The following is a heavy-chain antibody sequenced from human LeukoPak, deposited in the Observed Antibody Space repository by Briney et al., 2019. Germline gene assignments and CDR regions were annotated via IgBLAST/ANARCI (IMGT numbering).Heavy chain of an antibody. J-gene: IGHJ6*03. Sequence: GGSLRLSCAASGFTFSSYSMNWVRQAPGKGLEWVSYISSSSSTIHYADSVKGRFTISRDNAKNSLYLQMNSLRAEDTAVYYCARKQLGYYYMYVWGKGTTVTVSS. CDR3: ARKQLGYYYMYV. CDR2: ISSSSSTI. D-gene: IGHD6-6*01. V-gene: IGHV3-48*01. CDR1: GFTFSSYS.